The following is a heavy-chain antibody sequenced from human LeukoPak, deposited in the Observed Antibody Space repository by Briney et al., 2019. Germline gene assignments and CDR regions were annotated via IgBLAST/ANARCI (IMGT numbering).Heavy chain of an antibody. V-gene: IGHV3-30-3*02. CDR2: ISYDGSNK. Sequence: GGSLRLSCAASGFTFSSYAMHWVRQAPGKGLEWVAVISYDGSNKYYADSVKGRFPISRDNSKSTLYLQMNSLRAEDTAVYYCTKKITFYYESSGYDWGQGTLVTVSS. CDR3: TKKITFYYESSGYD. J-gene: IGHJ4*02. D-gene: IGHD3-22*01. CDR1: GFTFSSYA.